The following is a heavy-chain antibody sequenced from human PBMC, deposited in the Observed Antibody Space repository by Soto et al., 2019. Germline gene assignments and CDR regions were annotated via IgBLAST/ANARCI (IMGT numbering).Heavy chain of an antibody. CDR1: GFTFSNYW. D-gene: IGHD4-17*01. Sequence: HPGGSLRLSCAASGFTFSNYWMSWVRQAPGKGLEWVANIKQDGSEKYYVDSVKGRFTISRDNAKNSLYLQMNSMRAEDTAIYYCAKIRWVKGYFDYWGQGTLVTVSS. CDR3: AKIRWVKGYFDY. CDR2: IKQDGSEK. V-gene: IGHV3-7*03. J-gene: IGHJ4*02.